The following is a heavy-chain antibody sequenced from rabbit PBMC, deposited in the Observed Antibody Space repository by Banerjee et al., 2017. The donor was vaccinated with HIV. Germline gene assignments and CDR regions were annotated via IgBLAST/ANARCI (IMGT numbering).Heavy chain of an antibody. CDR2: IHAARGRT. CDR3: ARESDVGNYGL. Sequence: QEQLEESGGDLVKPEGSLTLTCTASGFSFNNYYWICWVRQAPGKGLEWIGTIHAARGRTYYPSWVNGRFTISKTSSTTVTLQMTSLTAADTATYFCARESDVGNYGLWGQGTLVTVS. V-gene: IGHV1S45*01. J-gene: IGHJ3*01. CDR1: GFSFNNYYW. D-gene: IGHD2-1*01.